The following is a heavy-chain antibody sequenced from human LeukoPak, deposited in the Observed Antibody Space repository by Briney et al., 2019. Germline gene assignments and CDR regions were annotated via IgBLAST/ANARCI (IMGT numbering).Heavy chain of an antibody. Sequence: PSETLSLTCTVSGGSISSSSYYWGWIRQPPGKGLEWIGSIYYSGSTYYNPSLKSRVTISVDTSKNQFSLKLSSVTAADTAVYYCARDYYGDYPIDYWGQGTLVTVSS. CDR2: IYYSGST. V-gene: IGHV4-39*07. J-gene: IGHJ4*02. D-gene: IGHD4-17*01. CDR1: GGSISSSSYY. CDR3: ARDYYGDYPIDY.